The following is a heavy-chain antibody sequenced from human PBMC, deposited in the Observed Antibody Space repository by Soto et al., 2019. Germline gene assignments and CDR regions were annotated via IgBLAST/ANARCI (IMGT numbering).Heavy chain of an antibody. Sequence: GGSLRLCFAASGFAFSGYGINWVRQATGKGLEWVSISGTTGVTKYSDSVKGRFTISRDSSKNTLYLQMNSLRVEDTAVYLCAQDNRTDGKYYFDSWGQGTLGTVSS. CDR3: AQDNRTDGKYYFDS. V-gene: IGHV3-23*01. CDR1: GFAFSGYG. CDR2: SGTTGVT. J-gene: IGHJ4*02.